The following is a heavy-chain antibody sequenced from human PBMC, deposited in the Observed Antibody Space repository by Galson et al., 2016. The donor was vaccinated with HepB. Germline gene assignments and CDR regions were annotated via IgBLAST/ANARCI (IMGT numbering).Heavy chain of an antibody. CDR2: INGDGSST. CDR3: AGSLGHYGGNPALSPFDT. J-gene: IGHJ3*02. V-gene: IGHV3-74*01. CDR1: GFTFSSYW. D-gene: IGHD4-23*01. Sequence: SLRLSCAASGFTFSSYWVHWVRQAPGKGLVWVSRINGDGSSTHYADSVKGRFTVSRDNAKNTLYLQMNSLRAEDTAVYYCAGSLGHYGGNPALSPFDTWGQGTMVTVSS.